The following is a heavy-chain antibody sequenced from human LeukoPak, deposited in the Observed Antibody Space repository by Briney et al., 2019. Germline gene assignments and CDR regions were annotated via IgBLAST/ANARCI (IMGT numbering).Heavy chain of an antibody. CDR2: ISSSSSYI. Sequence: GGSLRLSCAASGFTFSSFGMHWVRQAPGKGLEWVSSISSSSSYIYYADSVKGRFTISRDNAKNSLYLQMNSLRAEDTAVYYCARWGSSWSDYWGQGTLVTVSS. V-gene: IGHV3-21*01. CDR3: ARWGSSWSDY. J-gene: IGHJ4*02. D-gene: IGHD6-13*01. CDR1: GFTFSSFG.